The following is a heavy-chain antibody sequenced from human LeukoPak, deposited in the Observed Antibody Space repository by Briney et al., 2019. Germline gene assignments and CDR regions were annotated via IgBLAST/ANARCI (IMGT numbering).Heavy chain of an antibody. D-gene: IGHD3-10*01. Sequence: SETLSLTCTVSDGSISRSTYYWGWTRQPPGKGLEWIGSIYYAGSTYYNPSLKSRVTISVDTSKNQFSLQLNSVTPEDTAVYYCARTRYYYNSRSYGAPYYFDYWGQGTLVTVSS. J-gene: IGHJ4*02. V-gene: IGHV4-39*01. CDR3: ARTRYYYNSRSYGAPYYFDY. CDR1: DGSISRSTYY. CDR2: IYYAGST.